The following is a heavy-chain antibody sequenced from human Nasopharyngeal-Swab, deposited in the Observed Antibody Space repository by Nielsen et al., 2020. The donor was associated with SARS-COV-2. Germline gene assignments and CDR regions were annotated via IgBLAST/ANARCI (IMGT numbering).Heavy chain of an antibody. V-gene: IGHV4-59*13. J-gene: IGHJ4*02. CDR1: GGSISSYY. CDR3: ARDRKAYYDSSGFDY. CDR2: IYYSGST. D-gene: IGHD3-22*01. Sequence: SETLSLTCTVSGGSISSYYWSWIRQPPGKGLEWIGYIYYSGSTNYNPSLKSRVTISVHTSKNQFSLKLSSVTAADTAVYYCARDRKAYYDSSGFDYWGQGTLVTVSS.